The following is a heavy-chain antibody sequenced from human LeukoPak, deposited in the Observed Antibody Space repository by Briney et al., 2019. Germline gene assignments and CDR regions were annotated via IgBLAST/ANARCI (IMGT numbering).Heavy chain of an antibody. CDR2: IYYSGST. Sequence: SETLSLTCAVSGGSISSYYWSWIRQPPGKGLEWIGYIYYSGSTNYNPSLKSRVTISVDASKNQFSLKLSSVTAADTAVYYCARDSRSGWDFVYWGQGTLVNVSS. J-gene: IGHJ4*02. CDR1: GGSISSYY. CDR3: ARDSRSGWDFVY. V-gene: IGHV4-59*01. D-gene: IGHD6-19*01.